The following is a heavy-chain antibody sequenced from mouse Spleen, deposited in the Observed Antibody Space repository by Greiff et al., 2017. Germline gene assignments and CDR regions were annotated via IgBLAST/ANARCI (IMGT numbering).Heavy chain of an antibody. D-gene: IGHD2-14*01. J-gene: IGHJ4*01. CDR3: ATLYYRYAAMDY. CDR1: GFSLTSYG. CDR2: IWSGGST. V-gene: IGHV2-2*02. Sequence: VMLVESGPGLVQPSQSLSITCTVSGFSLTSYGVHWVRQSPGKGLEWLGVIWSGGSTDYNAAFISRLSISKDNSKSQVFFKMNSLQANDTAIYYCATLYYRYAAMDYWGQGTSVTVSS.